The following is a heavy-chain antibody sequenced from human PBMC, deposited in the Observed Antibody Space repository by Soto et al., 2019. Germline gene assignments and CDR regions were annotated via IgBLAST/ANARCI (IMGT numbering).Heavy chain of an antibody. CDR1: GGSISSYY. J-gene: IGHJ4*02. D-gene: IGHD1-26*01. CDR3: ARGKTSGSYYFDY. V-gene: IGHV4-59*01. CDR2: IYYSGST. Sequence: SETLSLTCTVSGGSISSYYWSWIRQPPGKGLEWIGYIYYSGSTNYNPSLKSRVTISVDTSKNQFSLKLSSVTAADTAVYYCARGKTSGSYYFDYWGQGTLVTVS.